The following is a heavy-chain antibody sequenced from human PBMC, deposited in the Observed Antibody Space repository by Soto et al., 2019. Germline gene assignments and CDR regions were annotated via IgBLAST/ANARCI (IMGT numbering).Heavy chain of an antibody. J-gene: IGHJ5*02. CDR1: GGSISSSS. D-gene: IGHD3-10*01. CDR3: ARLPTGFPNWFDP. CDR2: FHSSVST. V-gene: IGHV4-39*01. Sequence: QLQLQESGPGLVKPSETLSLTCTVSGGSISSSSWGWIRQPPGKGLEWIGTFHSSVSTFYNSSLPRRVSISIDPSNNQFSLKLSSVTAADTAVYHCARLPTGFPNWFDPWGQGTLVTVAS.